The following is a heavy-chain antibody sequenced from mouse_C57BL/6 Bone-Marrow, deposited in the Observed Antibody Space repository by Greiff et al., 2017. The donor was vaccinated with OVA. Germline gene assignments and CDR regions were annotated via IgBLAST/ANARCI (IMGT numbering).Heavy chain of an antibody. J-gene: IGHJ4*01. CDR3: ASRRSPNFDAMDY. CDR2: INPNNGGT. Sequence: VQLKQSGPELVKPGASVKISCKASGYTFTDYYMNWVKQSHGKSLEWIGDINPNNGGTSYNQKFKGKATLTVDKSSSTAYMELRSLTSEDSAVYYCASRRSPNFDAMDYWGQGTSVTVSS. CDR1: GYTFTDYY. V-gene: IGHV1-26*01.